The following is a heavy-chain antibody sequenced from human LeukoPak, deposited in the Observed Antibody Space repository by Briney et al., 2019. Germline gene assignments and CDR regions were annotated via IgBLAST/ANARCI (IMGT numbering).Heavy chain of an antibody. CDR2: INHSGST. CDR1: GGSFSGYY. D-gene: IGHD2-2*02. Sequence: SETLSLTCAVYGGSFSGYYWSWIRQPPGKGLEWIGEINHSGSTNYNPSLKSRVTISVDTSKNQFSLKLSSVTAADTAVYYCARGSMRYCSSTSCYTLRGDWFDPWGQGTLVTVSS. J-gene: IGHJ5*02. V-gene: IGHV4-34*01. CDR3: ARGSMRYCSSTSCYTLRGDWFDP.